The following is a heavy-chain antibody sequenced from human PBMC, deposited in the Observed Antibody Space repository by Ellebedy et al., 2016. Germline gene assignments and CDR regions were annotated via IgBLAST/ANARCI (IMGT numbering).Heavy chain of an antibody. V-gene: IGHV3-48*04. CDR1: GFIFSSYS. J-gene: IGHJ4*02. CDR2: IDSGSGTT. CDR3: SRDVTGYSNSWHAFDY. D-gene: IGHD6-13*01. Sequence: GESLKISXAASGFIFSSYSMNWVRQAPGKGLEWISYIDSGSGTTHYTDSVKGRFTISRDNAKNSLYLQLNSLRVEDTAVYYCSRDVTGYSNSWHAFDYWGQGTLVTVSS.